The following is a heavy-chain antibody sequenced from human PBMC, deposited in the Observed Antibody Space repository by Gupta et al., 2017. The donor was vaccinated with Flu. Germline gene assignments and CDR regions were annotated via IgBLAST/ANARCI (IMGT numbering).Heavy chain of an antibody. V-gene: IGHV1-69*01. Sequence: QAQLVQSGAEVKTPGSSVKVSCKSFGGTFTSYALSWVRQAPGQGLEWMGGVIPILGSVNYTQQFQGRVTITADESTSTTYMEVSGLTSGDTAVYYCARTPPDYYDGSGGYHYGLDVWGQGTTVTVSS. CDR3: ARTPPDYYDGSGGYHYGLDV. J-gene: IGHJ6*02. CDR2: VIPILGSV. D-gene: IGHD3-22*01. CDR1: GGTFTSYA.